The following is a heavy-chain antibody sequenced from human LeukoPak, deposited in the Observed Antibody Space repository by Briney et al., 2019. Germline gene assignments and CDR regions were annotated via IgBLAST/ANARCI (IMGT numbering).Heavy chain of an antibody. D-gene: IGHD4-23*01. J-gene: IGHJ4*02. CDR1: GYTFTGYY. CDR2: INPNSGGT. V-gene: IGHV1-2*02. Sequence: ASVKVSCKASGYTFTGYYIQWVRQTPGQGFEWMGWINPNSGGTNYAQKFQGRVTMTRDTSISTAYMELSRLRSDDTAVYYCARERLSPGKGFDYWGQGTLVTVSS. CDR3: ARERLSPGKGFDY.